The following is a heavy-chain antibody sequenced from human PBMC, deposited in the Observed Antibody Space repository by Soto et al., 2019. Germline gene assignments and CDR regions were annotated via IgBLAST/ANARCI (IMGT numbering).Heavy chain of an antibody. Sequence: GGSLRLSCAASGFTFDDYDMHWVRQAPGKGLEWVSGISWNSGSIGYADSVKGRFTISRDNAKNSLYLQMNSLRAEDTALYYCAKVVLEVTAYDAFDIWGQGTMVTVSS. CDR1: GFTFDDYD. CDR2: ISWNSGSI. V-gene: IGHV3-9*01. D-gene: IGHD2-21*02. CDR3: AKVVLEVTAYDAFDI. J-gene: IGHJ3*02.